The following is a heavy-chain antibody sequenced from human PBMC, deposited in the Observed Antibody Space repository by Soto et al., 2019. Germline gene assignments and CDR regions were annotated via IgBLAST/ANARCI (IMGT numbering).Heavy chain of an antibody. CDR1: GGSFSGYY. V-gene: IGHV4-34*01. D-gene: IGHD6-13*01. CDR2: INHSGST. Sequence: SETLSLTCAVYGGSFSGYYWSWIRQPPGKGLEWIGEINHSGSTNYNPSLKSRVTISVDTSKNQFSLKLSSVTAADTAVYYCARGYRLTAAGSVQENSSYPWCLGTRVAVS. J-gene: IGHJ5*02. CDR3: ARGYRLTAAGSVQENSSYP.